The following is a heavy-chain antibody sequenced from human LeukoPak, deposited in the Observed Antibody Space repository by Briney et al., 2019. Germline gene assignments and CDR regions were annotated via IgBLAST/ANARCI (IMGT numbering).Heavy chain of an antibody. V-gene: IGHV3-21*01. J-gene: IGHJ4*02. CDR1: GFTFSSYS. CDR2: ISSSSSYI. Sequence: PGGSLRLSCAAAGFTFSSYSMNWVRQAPGKGLEWVSSISSSSSYIYYADSVKGRFTISRDNAKNSLYLQMNSLRAEDTAVYYCARGPRDGYNDFFDYWGQGTLVTVSS. D-gene: IGHD5-24*01. CDR3: ARGPRDGYNDFFDY.